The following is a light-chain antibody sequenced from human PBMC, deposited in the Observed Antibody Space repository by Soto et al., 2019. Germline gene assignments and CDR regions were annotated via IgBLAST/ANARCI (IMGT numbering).Light chain of an antibody. J-gene: IGKJ4*01. CDR3: QSGVT. Sequence: DIQMTQSPSTLSASVGDRVTITCRASQSISSWLAWYQQKPGKAPKLLIYQASSLQSGVPSRFSGIGSGTEFTLTISSLQPDDFATYYCQSGVTFGGGTKVEIK. V-gene: IGKV1-5*03. CDR1: QSISSW. CDR2: QAS.